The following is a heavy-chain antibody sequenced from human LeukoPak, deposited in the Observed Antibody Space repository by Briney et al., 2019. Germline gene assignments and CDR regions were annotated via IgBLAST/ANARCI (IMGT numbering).Heavy chain of an antibody. Sequence: PSETLSLTCTVSGGSISSYYLRWIRQPPGKGLEWIGYIYYSGSTNYNPSPKSRVTMSVDTSKNQFSLKLTSVTAADTAVYYCARRGVEMAAIRPDNWLDPWGQGTLVTVSS. CDR3: ARRGVEMAAIRPDNWLDP. J-gene: IGHJ5*02. CDR2: IYYSGST. V-gene: IGHV4-59*08. D-gene: IGHD5-24*01. CDR1: GGSISSYY.